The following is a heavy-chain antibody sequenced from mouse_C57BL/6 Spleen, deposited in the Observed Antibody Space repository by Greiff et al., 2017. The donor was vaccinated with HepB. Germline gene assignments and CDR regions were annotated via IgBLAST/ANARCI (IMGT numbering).Heavy chain of an antibody. Sequence: QVQLKQPGAELVKPGASVKLSCKASGYTFTSYWMHWVKQRPGQGLEWIGMIHPNSGSTNYNEKFKSKATLTVDKSSSTAYMQLSSLTSEDSAVYYGARGSYYYGSSYHWYFDVWGTGTTVTVSS. J-gene: IGHJ1*03. CDR1: GYTFTSYW. D-gene: IGHD1-1*01. V-gene: IGHV1-64*01. CDR3: ARGSYYYGSSYHWYFDV. CDR2: IHPNSGST.